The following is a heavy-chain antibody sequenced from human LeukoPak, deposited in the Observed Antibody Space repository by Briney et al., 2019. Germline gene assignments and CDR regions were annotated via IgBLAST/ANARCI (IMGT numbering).Heavy chain of an antibody. V-gene: IGHV3-23*01. Sequence: GGSLRLSCAASGFTFSSYAMSWVRQAPGKGLEWVSAISGSGGSTYYADSVKGRFTVSRDNSKNILYLQMNSLRAEDTAIYYCAKTQGFFDHWGQGSLVTVSP. CDR3: AKTQGFFDH. CDR2: ISGSGGST. CDR1: GFTFSSYA. J-gene: IGHJ4*02.